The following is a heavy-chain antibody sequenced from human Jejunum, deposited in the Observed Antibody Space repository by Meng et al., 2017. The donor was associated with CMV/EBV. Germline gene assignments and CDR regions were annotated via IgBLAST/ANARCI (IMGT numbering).Heavy chain of an antibody. J-gene: IGHJ5*02. V-gene: IGHV3-30*14. D-gene: IGHD3-10*01. CDR3: AREGPPYGSDL. Sequence: CAASGFPFENYAMHWVRQAPGKGLEWVAIISYDGSNNYYADSVKGRFTISRDNSKNTLYLQMNSLRAEDTAVYYCAREGPPYGSDLWGQGTLVTVSS. CDR2: ISYDGSNN. CDR1: GFPFENYA.